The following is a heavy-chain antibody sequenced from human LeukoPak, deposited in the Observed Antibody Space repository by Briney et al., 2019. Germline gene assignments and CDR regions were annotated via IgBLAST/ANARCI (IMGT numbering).Heavy chain of an antibody. CDR3: ARDRGWNTFDF. D-gene: IGHD1/OR15-1a*01. V-gene: IGHV3-7*01. CDR1: GLLFSEHW. Sequence: GGSLRLSCAASGLLFSEHWKIWVRQAPGRGLEWVANIKEDGNQKRCVDSARGRFNISRDNDKTSLHLQMNSLRAEDTAVYYCARDRGWNTFDFWGQGILVTVSS. CDR2: IKEDGNQK. J-gene: IGHJ4*02.